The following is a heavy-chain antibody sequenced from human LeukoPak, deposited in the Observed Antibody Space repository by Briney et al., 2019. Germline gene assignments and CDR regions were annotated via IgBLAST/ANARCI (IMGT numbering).Heavy chain of an antibody. V-gene: IGHV3-23*01. J-gene: IGHJ6*02. D-gene: IGHD1-7*01. Sequence: PGGSLRLSCAASGFTFSSYAMSWVRQAPGKGLEWVSAISGSGGSTYYADSVKGRFTISRDNAKNSLYLQMNSLRAEDTAVYYCASATTPSGNYYGMDVWGQGTTVTVSS. CDR2: ISGSGGST. CDR1: GFTFSSYA. CDR3: ASATTPSGNYYGMDV.